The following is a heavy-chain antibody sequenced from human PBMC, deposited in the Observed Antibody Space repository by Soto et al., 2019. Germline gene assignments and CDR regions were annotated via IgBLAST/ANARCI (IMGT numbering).Heavy chain of an antibody. Sequence: QVQLVECGGGVVQPGRSLRLSCAASGFTLSSYGMHWVRQAPGKGLEWVAVIWYDGSNKYYADSVKGRFTISRDNSKNTLYLQMNSLRAEDTAVYYCARDRGSSWHHDAFDIWGQGTMVTVSS. J-gene: IGHJ3*02. CDR2: IWYDGSNK. V-gene: IGHV3-33*01. CDR3: ARDRGSSWHHDAFDI. D-gene: IGHD6-13*01. CDR1: GFTLSSYG.